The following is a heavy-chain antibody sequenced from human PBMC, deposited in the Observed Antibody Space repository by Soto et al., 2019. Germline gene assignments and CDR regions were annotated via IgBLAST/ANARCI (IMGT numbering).Heavy chain of an antibody. CDR3: AKDRITMIVVVTDFDY. D-gene: IGHD3-22*01. Sequence: GGSLRLSCAASGFTFSSYAMSWVRQAPGKGLEWVSAISGSGGSTYYADSVKGRFTISRDNSKNTLYLQMNSLRAEDTAVYYCAKDRITMIVVVTDFDYWGQGTLVTVSS. CDR2: ISGSGGST. J-gene: IGHJ4*02. V-gene: IGHV3-23*01. CDR1: GFTFSSYA.